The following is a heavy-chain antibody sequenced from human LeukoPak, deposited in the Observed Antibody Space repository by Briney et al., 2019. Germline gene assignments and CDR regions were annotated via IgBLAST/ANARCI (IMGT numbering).Heavy chain of an antibody. Sequence: SETLSLTCTVSGGSISSHYWSWIRQPPGKGLEWIGYIYYSGSTNYNPSLKSRVTISVDTSKNQFSLKLSSVTAADTAVYYCARDSGVVVPAASPAYYYYGMDVWGQGTTVTVSS. CDR3: ARDSGVVVPAASPAYYYYGMDV. CDR1: GGSISSHY. V-gene: IGHV4-59*11. CDR2: IYYSGST. D-gene: IGHD2-2*01. J-gene: IGHJ6*02.